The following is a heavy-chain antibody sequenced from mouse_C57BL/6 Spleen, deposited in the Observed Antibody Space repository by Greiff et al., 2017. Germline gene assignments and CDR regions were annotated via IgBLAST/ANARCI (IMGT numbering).Heavy chain of an antibody. J-gene: IGHJ2*01. CDR1: GYAFSSYW. D-gene: IGHD2-1*01. V-gene: IGHV1-80*01. CDR3: AREGDGNSFFDY. Sequence: QVQLQQSGAELVKPGASVKISCKASGYAFSSYWMNWVKQRPGKGLEWIGQIYPGDGDTNYNGKFKGKATLTADKSSSTAYMQLSSLTSEDSAVYFCAREGDGNSFFDYWGQGTTLTVSS. CDR2: IYPGDGDT.